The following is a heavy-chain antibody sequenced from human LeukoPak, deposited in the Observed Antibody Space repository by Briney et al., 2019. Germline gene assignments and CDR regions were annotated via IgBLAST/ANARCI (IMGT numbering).Heavy chain of an antibody. Sequence: GGSLRLSCAASGFTFSDYEMNWVRQAPGKGLEWISYISSSDGTTYYADSVKGRFTISRDNARNSLYLQMNGLRADDTAVNYCARDGDLAPEVPVDFWGQGTLVTVSS. D-gene: IGHD3-10*01. CDR2: ISSSDGTT. CDR3: ARDGDLAPEVPVDF. J-gene: IGHJ4*02. CDR1: GFTFSDYE. V-gene: IGHV3-48*03.